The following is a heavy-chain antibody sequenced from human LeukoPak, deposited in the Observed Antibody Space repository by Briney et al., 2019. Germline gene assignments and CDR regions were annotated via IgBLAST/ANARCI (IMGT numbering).Heavy chain of an antibody. CDR1: GFTFSSYS. Sequence: GGSLRLSCAASGFTFSSYSMNWVRQAPGKGLEWVSSISSSSSYIYYADSVKGRFTISRDNAKNSLYLQMNSLRAEDTAVYYCARSRTDYYDSSGFGAFDIWGQGTMVTVSS. CDR2: ISSSSSYI. CDR3: ARSRTDYYDSSGFGAFDI. J-gene: IGHJ3*02. D-gene: IGHD3-22*01. V-gene: IGHV3-21*01.